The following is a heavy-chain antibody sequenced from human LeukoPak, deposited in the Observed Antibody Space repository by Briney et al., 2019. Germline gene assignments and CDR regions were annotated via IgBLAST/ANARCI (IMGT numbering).Heavy chain of an antibody. CDR1: EVTFSSYG. J-gene: IGHJ4*01. Sequence: PGGSLRLSCAASEVTFSSYGMHWVRQAPGKGLEWVAVISFDGSNQYYADTVKGRFTISRDNSKNTLYLQMNSLRAEDTAVYYCAKDRLGALYYYDSSGYYRFDYWGQGTLVTVSS. V-gene: IGHV3-30*18. CDR3: AKDRLGALYYYDSSGYYRFDY. D-gene: IGHD3-22*01. CDR2: ISFDGSNQ.